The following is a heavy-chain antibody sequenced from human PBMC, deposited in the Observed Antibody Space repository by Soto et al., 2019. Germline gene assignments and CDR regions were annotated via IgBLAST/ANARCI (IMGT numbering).Heavy chain of an antibody. CDR2: INPSRGSA. V-gene: IGHV1-46*01. J-gene: IGHJ3*01. CDR1: GYTFFKYF. Sequence: ASVKLSCKASGYTFFKYFIHWVRQAPGQGLEWIGIINPSRGSATYGPIFQGRVSLTTDMPTSTVYMELSSLRSEDTAIYYCARPLIGNTIDLWGQGTSVTVSS. D-gene: IGHD1-7*01. CDR3: ARPLIGNTIDL.